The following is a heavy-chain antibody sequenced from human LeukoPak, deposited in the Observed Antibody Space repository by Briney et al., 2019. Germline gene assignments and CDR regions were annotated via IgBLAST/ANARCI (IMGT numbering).Heavy chain of an antibody. V-gene: IGHV3-30*18. CDR1: GFTFSSYG. J-gene: IGHJ4*02. D-gene: IGHD2-15*01. CDR3: AKGTYCSGGSCYPRELGY. Sequence: PGRSLRLSCAASGFTFSSYGMHWVRQAPGKGLEWVAVISYDGSNKYYADSVKGRFTISRDNSKNTLNLQMNSLRAEDTAVYYCAKGTYCSGGSCYPRELGYWGQGTLVTVSS. CDR2: ISYDGSNK.